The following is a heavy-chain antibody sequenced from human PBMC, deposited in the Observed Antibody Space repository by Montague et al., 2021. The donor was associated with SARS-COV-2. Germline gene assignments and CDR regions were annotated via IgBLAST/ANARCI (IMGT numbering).Heavy chain of an antibody. CDR1: GFTFSSYS. V-gene: IGHV3-21*01. J-gene: IGHJ4*02. CDR3: AGDPYSDILTGYYYY. CDR2: ISSGSSYI. Sequence: SLRLSCAASGFTFSSYSMNWVRQAPGKGLEWVSSISSGSSYIYYADSVKGRFTISRDNAKNSLYLQMNSLRAEDTAVYYCAGDPYSDILTGYYYYWGQGTLVTVSS. D-gene: IGHD3-9*01.